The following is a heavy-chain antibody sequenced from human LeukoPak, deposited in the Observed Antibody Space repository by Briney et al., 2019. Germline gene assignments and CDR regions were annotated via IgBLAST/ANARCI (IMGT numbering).Heavy chain of an antibody. CDR3: ATAPGYCSSTSCYASFDY. J-gene: IGHJ4*02. D-gene: IGHD2-2*01. CDR1: GYTFTSYA. Sequence: ASVKVSCKASGYTFTSYAMHWVRQAPGQRLEWMGWINAGNGNTKYSQKFQGRVTITRDTSASTAYMELSSLRSEDTAVYYCATAPGYCSSTSCYASFDYWGQGTLVTVSS. CDR2: INAGNGNT. V-gene: IGHV1-3*01.